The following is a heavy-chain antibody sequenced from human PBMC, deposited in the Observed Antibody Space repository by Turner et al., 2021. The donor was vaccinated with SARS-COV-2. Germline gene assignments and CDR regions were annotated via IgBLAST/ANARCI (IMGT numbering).Heavy chain of an antibody. J-gene: IGHJ4*02. D-gene: IGHD5-12*01. V-gene: IGHV3-33*01. Sequence: QVQLVESGGGVVQPGRSLRLSCAASGFTFSSYGMHWVRQARGKGLEWVAVIWYDGSNKYYADAVKGRFTISRDNSKNTLYLQMNSLRAEDTAVYYCARDGGYSGYAYFDYWGQGTLVTVSS. CDR3: ARDGGYSGYAYFDY. CDR2: IWYDGSNK. CDR1: GFTFSSYG.